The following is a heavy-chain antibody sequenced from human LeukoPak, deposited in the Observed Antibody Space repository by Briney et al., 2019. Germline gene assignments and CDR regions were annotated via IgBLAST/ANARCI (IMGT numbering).Heavy chain of an antibody. D-gene: IGHD3-10*01. CDR2: ISGSGGST. Sequence: PGGSLRLSCAASGFTFSSYAMSWVRQAPGKGLEWVSAISGSGGSTYYADSVKGRFTISRDNSKNTLYLQMNSLRAEDTAVYYCAKGIGYYYGSGGDYWGQGNLVTVSS. CDR1: GFTFSSYA. J-gene: IGHJ4*02. V-gene: IGHV3-23*01. CDR3: AKGIGYYYGSGGDY.